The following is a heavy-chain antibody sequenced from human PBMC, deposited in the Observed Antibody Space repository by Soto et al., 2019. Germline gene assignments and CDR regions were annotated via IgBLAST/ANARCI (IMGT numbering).Heavy chain of an antibody. J-gene: IGHJ4*02. Sequence: PSETLSLTCAVYGGSFSGYYWSWIRQPPGKGLEWIGEINHSGGTNYNPSLKSRVTISVDTSKNQFSLKLSSVTAADTAVYYCARGVTTVTTFDYWGQGTLVTVSS. CDR3: ARGVTTVTTFDY. CDR2: INHSGGT. V-gene: IGHV4-34*01. CDR1: GGSFSGYY. D-gene: IGHD4-17*01.